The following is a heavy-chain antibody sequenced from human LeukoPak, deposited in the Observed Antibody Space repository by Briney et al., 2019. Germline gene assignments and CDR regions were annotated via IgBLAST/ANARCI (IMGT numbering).Heavy chain of an antibody. V-gene: IGHV1-2*04. J-gene: IGHJ4*02. D-gene: IGHD4-17*01. CDR3: ARTMTTLTTHGELDF. CDR1: GYTFTSYG. CDR2: INPNSGGT. Sequence: ASVKVSCKASGYTFTSYGISWVRQAPGQGLEWMGWINPNSGGTNYAQKFQGWVTMTRDTSISTAYMELSRLRSDDTAVYYCARTMTTLTTHGELDFWGQGTLVTVSS.